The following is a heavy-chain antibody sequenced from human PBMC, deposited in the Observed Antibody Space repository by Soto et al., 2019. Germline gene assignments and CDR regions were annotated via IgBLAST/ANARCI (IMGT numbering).Heavy chain of an antibody. CDR1: GGSISSGAYY. CDR2: IYYSGST. Sequence: QVQLQESGPGLVKPSQTLSLTCTVSGGSISSGAYYWSWIRQPPGKGLEWIGYIYYSGSTYYNPSLQSRVTLSVDTSKNQFSLKLSSVTAADTAVYYCARETNYYGMDVWGQGTTVTVSS. V-gene: IGHV4-30-4*01. J-gene: IGHJ6*02. D-gene: IGHD4-17*01. CDR3: ARETNYYGMDV.